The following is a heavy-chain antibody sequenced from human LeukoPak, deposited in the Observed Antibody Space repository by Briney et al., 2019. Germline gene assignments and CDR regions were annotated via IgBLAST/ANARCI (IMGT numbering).Heavy chain of an antibody. J-gene: IGHJ4*02. CDR2: ISGSGGST. V-gene: IGHV3-23*01. CDR3: AKDDPYCGGDCYSPLHFDY. Sequence: GGSLRLSCAASGFTFSTYAMSWVRQAPGKGLEWVSAISGSGGSTYYADSVKGRFTISRDNSKNTLYLQMNSLRAEDTAVYYCAKDDPYCGGDCYSPLHFDYWGQGTLVTVSS. CDR1: GFTFSTYA. D-gene: IGHD2-21*02.